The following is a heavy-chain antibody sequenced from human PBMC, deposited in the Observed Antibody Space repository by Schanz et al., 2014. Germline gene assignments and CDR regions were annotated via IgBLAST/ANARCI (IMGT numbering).Heavy chain of an antibody. CDR3: AREQIMAAAGLVDY. J-gene: IGHJ4*01. CDR2: ISGTTTYT. CDR1: GFTFSDYY. D-gene: IGHD6-13*01. V-gene: IGHV3-11*05. Sequence: QVQLLQFGGGLVQPGGSLRLSCAASGFTFSDYYMSWIRQAPGKGLEWVSYISGTTTYTNYADSVKGRFTISRDNAKNSLYLQMNSLRAEDTAVYYCAREQIMAAAGLVDYWGHGTLVTVSS.